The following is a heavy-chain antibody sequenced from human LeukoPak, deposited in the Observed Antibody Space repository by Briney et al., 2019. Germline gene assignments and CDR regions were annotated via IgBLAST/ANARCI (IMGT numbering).Heavy chain of an antibody. J-gene: IGHJ2*01. CDR1: GYTFTGYY. V-gene: IGHV1-8*03. CDR2: TNPSSGNT. CDR3: ARSGARSSWYFDL. Sequence: GASVKVSCKASGYTFTGYYMHWVRQAPGQGLEWMGWTNPSSGNTGYAQKFQGRVTITRNTSISTAYMELSSLRSEDTAVYYCARSGARSSWYFDLWGRGTLVTVSS. D-gene: IGHD5-12*01.